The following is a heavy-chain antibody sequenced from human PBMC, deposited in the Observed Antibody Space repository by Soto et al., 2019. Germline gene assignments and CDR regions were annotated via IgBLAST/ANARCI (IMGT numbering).Heavy chain of an antibody. CDR2: IIPIFGTA. V-gene: IGHV1-69*06. Sequence: GASVKVSCKASGGTFSSYAISWVRQAPGQGLEWMGGIIPIFGTANYAQKFQGRVTITADKSTSTAYMELSSLRSEDTAVYYCARGKFDYYYSGMDVWGQGTTVTVSS. CDR3: ARGKFDYYYSGMDV. D-gene: IGHD3-16*01. J-gene: IGHJ6*02. CDR1: GGTFSSYA.